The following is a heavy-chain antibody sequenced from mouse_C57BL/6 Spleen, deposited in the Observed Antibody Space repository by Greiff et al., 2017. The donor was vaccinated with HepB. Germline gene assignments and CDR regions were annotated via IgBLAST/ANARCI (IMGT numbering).Heavy chain of an antibody. CDR3: AREGSAQATDY. J-gene: IGHJ2*01. D-gene: IGHD3-2*02. CDR2: ISDGGSYT. CDR1: GFTFSSYS. V-gene: IGHV5-4*01. Sequence: EVQRVESGGGLVKPGGSLKLSCAASGFTFSSYSMSWVRQTPEKRLEWVATISDGGSYTYYPDNVKGRFTISRDKAKNNLYLQMSHLKSEDTAMYYCAREGSAQATDYWGQGTTLTVSS.